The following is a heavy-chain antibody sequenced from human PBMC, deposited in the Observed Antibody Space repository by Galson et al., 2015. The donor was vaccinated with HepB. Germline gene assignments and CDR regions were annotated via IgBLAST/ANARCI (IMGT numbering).Heavy chain of an antibody. CDR3: ARGHRVGMDYYDSSGYYYGMDV. CDR1: GFTFSRYS. V-gene: IGHV3-21*01. D-gene: IGHD3-22*01. J-gene: IGHJ6*02. Sequence: SLRLSCAASGFTFSRYSMNWVRQAPGKGLEWVSSISSSSSYIYYADSVKGRFTISRDNAKNSLYLQMNSLRAEDTAVYYCARGHRVGMDYYDSSGYYYGMDVWGQGTTVTVSS. CDR2: ISSSSSYI.